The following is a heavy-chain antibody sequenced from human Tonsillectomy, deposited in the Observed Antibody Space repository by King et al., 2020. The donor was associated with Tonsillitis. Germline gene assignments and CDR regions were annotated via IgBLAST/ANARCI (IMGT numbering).Heavy chain of an antibody. CDR1: GFSLSNARMG. CDR2: IFSNDEK. Sequence: TLKESGPVLVKPTETLTLTCTVSGFSLSNARMGVSWIRQPPGKALEWLAHIFSNDEKSYSPSLKRRLTISKDTPKSQVVLTMTNMDPVDTAAYYCARILKPDPFDIWGQGTMVTVSS. CDR3: ARILKPDPFDI. J-gene: IGHJ3*02. V-gene: IGHV2-26*01.